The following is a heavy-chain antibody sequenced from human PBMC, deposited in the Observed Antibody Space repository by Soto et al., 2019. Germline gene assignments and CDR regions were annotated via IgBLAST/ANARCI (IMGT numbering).Heavy chain of an antibody. J-gene: IGHJ4*02. D-gene: IGHD3-22*01. CDR1: GGSLSGYY. Sequence: LSLTCTVSGGSLSGYYWSWIRQPPGKGLEWIGDFYSSGSPHHNPSLKNRVSISEDRSKNEFSLKLSSVTAADTAIYYCAREFYYDSSGIGFDSWGQGTLVTVSS. CDR2: FYSSGSP. V-gene: IGHV4-59*01. CDR3: AREFYYDSSGIGFDS.